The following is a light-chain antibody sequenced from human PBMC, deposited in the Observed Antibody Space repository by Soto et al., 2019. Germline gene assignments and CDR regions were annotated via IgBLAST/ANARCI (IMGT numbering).Light chain of an antibody. V-gene: IGLV2-14*01. Sequence: QSVLTQPASVSGSAGQSIAISCTGSSSDVGIYNYVSWYQQHPGKVPKLIIYEVTSRPSGVSIRFSGSKSGNTASLTIYGLQPEDEAHYYCSSYTPSIPRVFGTVTKVTVL. J-gene: IGLJ1*01. CDR2: EVT. CDR1: SSDVGIYNY. CDR3: SSYTPSIPRV.